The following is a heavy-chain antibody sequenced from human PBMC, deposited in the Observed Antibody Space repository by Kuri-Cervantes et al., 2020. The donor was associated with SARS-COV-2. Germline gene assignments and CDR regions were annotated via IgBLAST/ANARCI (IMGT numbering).Heavy chain of an antibody. V-gene: IGHV3-13*04. CDR2: IGTAGDT. CDR1: GFTFSSHD. D-gene: IGHD1-1*01. CDR3: ARGDVQSGVDAFDI. J-gene: IGHJ3*02. Sequence: GESLKISCAASGFTFSSHDMHWVRQAAGKGLEWVSAIGTAGDTYYPGSVKGRFTISRENAKNSLYLQMNSLRAGDTAVYYCARGDVQSGVDAFDIWGQGTMVTDSS.